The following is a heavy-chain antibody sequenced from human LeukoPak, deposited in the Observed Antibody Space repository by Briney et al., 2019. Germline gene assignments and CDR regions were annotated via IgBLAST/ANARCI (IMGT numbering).Heavy chain of an antibody. CDR3: VRQRGSSGTINHFDP. CDR2: IYPDDSDS. V-gene: IGHV5-51*01. J-gene: IGHJ5*02. D-gene: IGHD3-10*01. Sequence: GESLKISCETSGYSFTTYWIGWVRQMPGTGLEWVGAIYPDDSDSRYSPSFQGQVVISANRSIRTAYLQWNSLKTSDTAMYYCVRQRGSSGTINHFDPWGQGTLVTVSS. CDR1: GYSFTTYW.